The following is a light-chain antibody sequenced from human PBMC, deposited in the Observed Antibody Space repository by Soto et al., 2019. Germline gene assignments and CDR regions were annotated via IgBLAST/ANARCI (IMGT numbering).Light chain of an antibody. CDR1: QRITTW. CDR3: QHYNMYSPWT. J-gene: IGKJ1*01. CDR2: DVS. V-gene: IGKV1-5*01. Sequence: DIQMTQSPSTVSAYVGDSVTITCRASQRITTWLAWYQQSPGKAPKLLIYDVSSLQSGVPSRFSGSGSGTEFTLTISSLQPDDFATYYCQHYNMYSPWTFGQGTKVEIK.